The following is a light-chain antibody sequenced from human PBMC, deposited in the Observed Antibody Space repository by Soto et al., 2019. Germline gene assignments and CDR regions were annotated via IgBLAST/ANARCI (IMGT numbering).Light chain of an antibody. CDR1: QTIHTY. V-gene: IGKV1-39*01. CDR2: SAS. CDR3: QQSYKIPPT. Sequence: DVQMAQSPASLSPSAVKRVTTTCRANQTIHTYLNWYQHKPGKAPKLLIFSASTLQSGVSSRFSGSGSGTDFTLTINSLQPEDFASYYCQQSYKIPPTFGQGTKVDIK. J-gene: IGKJ2*01.